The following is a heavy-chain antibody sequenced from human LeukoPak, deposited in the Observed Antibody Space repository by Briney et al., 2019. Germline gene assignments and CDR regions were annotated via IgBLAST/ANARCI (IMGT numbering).Heavy chain of an antibody. CDR3: VRDDRYSGEKPFDF. Sequence: PGGSLRLSFVAPGFTFTRFAMNWVRPAPRKGLEWVSSISTSSSYIYNADSVKGRFTVSRDNSKNSLYLQMNSLRAEDTAVYYCVRDDRYSGEKPFDFWGQGTLVTVSS. J-gene: IGHJ4*02. CDR2: ISTSSSYI. D-gene: IGHD3-16*02. CDR1: GFTFTRFA. V-gene: IGHV3-21*01.